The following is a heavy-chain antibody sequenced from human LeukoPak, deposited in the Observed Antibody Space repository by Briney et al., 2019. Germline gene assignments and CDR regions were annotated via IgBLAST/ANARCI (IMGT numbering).Heavy chain of an antibody. CDR2: INHSGST. CDR1: GGSFSGYY. D-gene: IGHD6-13*01. CDR3: ARHEGRVYSSSWRPFDD. Sequence: SETLSLTCAVYGGSFSGYYWSWIRQPPGKGLEWIGEINHSGSTNYNPSLKSRVTISVDTSKNQFSLKLSSVTAADTGVYYCARHEGRVYSSSWRPFDDWGQGTLVTVSS. V-gene: IGHV4-34*01. J-gene: IGHJ4*02.